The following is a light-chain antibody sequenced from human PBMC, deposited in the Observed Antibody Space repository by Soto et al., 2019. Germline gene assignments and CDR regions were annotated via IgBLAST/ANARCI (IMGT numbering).Light chain of an antibody. CDR2: EVS. J-gene: IGLJ3*02. CDR1: SSDVGGHNY. Sequence: QSALTQPASVSVSPGQSITISCTGTSSDVGGHNYVSWYQQHPDKAPKLMIFEVSNRPSGVSNRFSGSKSGNTASLTISGLQTEDEADYYCSSYTTSSTVVFGGGTKLPVL. CDR3: SSYTTSSTVV. V-gene: IGLV2-14*01.